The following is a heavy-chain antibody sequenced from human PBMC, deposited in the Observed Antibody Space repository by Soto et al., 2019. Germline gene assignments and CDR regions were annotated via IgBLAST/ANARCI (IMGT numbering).Heavy chain of an antibody. V-gene: IGHV3-30-3*01. CDR1: GFTFSSYA. Sequence: PGGSLRLSCAASGFTFSSYAMHWVRQAPGKGLEWVAVISYDGSNKYYADSVKGRFTISRDNSKNTLYLQMSSLRAEDTAVYYCARASGYSYGYLDYWGQGTLVTVSS. CDR2: ISYDGSNK. CDR3: ARASGYSYGYLDY. D-gene: IGHD5-18*01. J-gene: IGHJ4*02.